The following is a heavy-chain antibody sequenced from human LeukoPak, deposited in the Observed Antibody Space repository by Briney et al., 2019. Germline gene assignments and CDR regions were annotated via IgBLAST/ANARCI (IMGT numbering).Heavy chain of an antibody. CDR1: GYTFTGYY. CDR2: INPNSGGT. CDR3: ARGMTTVVTPGVY. D-gene: IGHD4-23*01. J-gene: IGHJ4*02. Sequence: VASVKVSCKASGYTFTGYYMHWVRQAPGQGLEWMGWINPNSGGTNYAQKFQGRVTMTRDTSIGIAYMQLSRLRSDDTAVYYCARGMTTVVTPGVYWGQGTLVTVSS. V-gene: IGHV1-2*02.